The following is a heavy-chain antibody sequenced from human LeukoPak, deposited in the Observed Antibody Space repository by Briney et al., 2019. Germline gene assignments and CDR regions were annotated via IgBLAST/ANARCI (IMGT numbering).Heavy chain of an antibody. Sequence: SETPSLTCTVSGGSISSYYWSWIRQPPGKGLEWIGYNNYNGITNYNPSLKSRVTISVDTSKNQFSLKLTSVTAADTAIYYCARQGNWNLDYWGQGTLVTVSS. CDR1: GGSISSYY. V-gene: IGHV4-59*08. CDR2: NNYNGIT. D-gene: IGHD1-1*01. J-gene: IGHJ4*02. CDR3: ARQGNWNLDY.